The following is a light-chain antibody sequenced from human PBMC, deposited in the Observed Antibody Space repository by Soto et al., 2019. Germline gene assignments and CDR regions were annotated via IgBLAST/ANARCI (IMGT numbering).Light chain of an antibody. CDR3: QQRSDWSFT. V-gene: IGKV3-11*01. CDR2: DAS. Sequence: EVVLTQSPVTLYLSPGERATLSCRASQSVSDYLGWFQQKPGQAPRLLIYDASNRATGVPARFSGSGSGTDFTLTISSLEPEDFAVYYCQQRSDWSFTFGPGTKVDIK. CDR1: QSVSDY. J-gene: IGKJ3*01.